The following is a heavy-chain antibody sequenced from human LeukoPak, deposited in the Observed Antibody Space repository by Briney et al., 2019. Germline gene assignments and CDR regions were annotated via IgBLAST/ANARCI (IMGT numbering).Heavy chain of an antibody. CDR3: AKRGVVIRVILVGFHKEAYYFDS. Sequence: GGSLTLSCAVSGITLSNYGMSWVRQAPGKGLAWVAGISDSGGSTNYADSVKGRFTISSDNPKNTLYLQMNSLRAEDTAVYFCAKRGVVIRVILVGFHKEAYYFDSWGQGALVTVSS. CDR2: ISDSGGST. V-gene: IGHV3-23*01. D-gene: IGHD3-22*01. CDR1: GITLSNYG. J-gene: IGHJ4*02.